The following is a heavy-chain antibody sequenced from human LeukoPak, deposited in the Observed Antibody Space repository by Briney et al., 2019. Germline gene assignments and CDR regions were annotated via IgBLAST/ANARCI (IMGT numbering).Heavy chain of an antibody. V-gene: IGHV3-66*01. Sequence: PGGSLRLSCAASGFTVSSNYMSWVRQAPGEGLEWVSVIYSGGSTYYADSVKGRFTISRDNSKNTLYLQMNSLRAEDTAVYYCSGSSGYSPTYFDYWGQGTLVTVSS. CDR3: SGSSGYSPTYFDY. CDR2: IYSGGST. J-gene: IGHJ4*02. CDR1: GFTVSSNY. D-gene: IGHD3-22*01.